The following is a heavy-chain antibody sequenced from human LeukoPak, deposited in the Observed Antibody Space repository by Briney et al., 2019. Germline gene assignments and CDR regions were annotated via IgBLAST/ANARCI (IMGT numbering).Heavy chain of an antibody. D-gene: IGHD6-6*01. CDR1: GFTVSINY. V-gene: IGHV3-53*01. Sequence: PGGSLRLSCAASGFTVSINYVSWVRQAPGKGLEWVSVIYSGGSTYYADSVKGRFTISRDNAKNSLYLQINSLRAEDTAVYYCARSSYSSSSSVWGQGTMVTVSS. J-gene: IGHJ3*01. CDR3: ARSSYSSSSSV. CDR2: IYSGGST.